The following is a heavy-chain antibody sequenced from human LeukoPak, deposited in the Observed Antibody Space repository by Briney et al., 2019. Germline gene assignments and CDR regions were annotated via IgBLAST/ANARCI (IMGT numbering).Heavy chain of an antibody. CDR2: IKQDGSEK. Sequence: GGSLRLSCAASGFTFSSYWMSWVRQAPGKGLEWVANIKQDGSEKYYVDSVKGRFTISRDNAKNSLYLQMNSLRAEDTAVYYCARDRHYDFWSGYYTGYYYYYGMDAWGQGTTVTVSS. CDR3: ARDRHYDFWSGYYTGYYYYYGMDA. CDR1: GFTFSSYW. D-gene: IGHD3-3*01. J-gene: IGHJ6*02. V-gene: IGHV3-7*01.